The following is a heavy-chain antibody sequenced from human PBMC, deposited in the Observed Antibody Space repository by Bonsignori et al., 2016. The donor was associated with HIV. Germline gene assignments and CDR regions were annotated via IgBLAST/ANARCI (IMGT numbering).Heavy chain of an antibody. V-gene: IGHV3-7*03. D-gene: IGHD6-19*01. J-gene: IGHJ4*02. Sequence: WIRQPPGKGLEWVANIKQDGSEKYYVDSVKGRFTISRDNAKNSLYLQMNSLRAEDTAVYYCARRWGSGWPYYFDYWGQGTLVTVSS. CDR2: IKQDGSEK. CDR3: ARRWGSGWPYYFDY.